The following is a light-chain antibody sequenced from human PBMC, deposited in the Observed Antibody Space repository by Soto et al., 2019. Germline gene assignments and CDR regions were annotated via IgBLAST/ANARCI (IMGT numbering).Light chain of an antibody. V-gene: IGLV3-21*02. Sequence: SYELTQPPSVSVAPGQTARITCGGINIGSNGVHWYQQKPGQAPLLVLYDDSDRPSGIPERFSGSTSGNTATLTISRVEAGDEADYACQVWDGSSDQVVFGGGTKVTVL. CDR2: DDS. CDR3: QVWDGSSDQVV. CDR1: NIGSNG. J-gene: IGLJ2*01.